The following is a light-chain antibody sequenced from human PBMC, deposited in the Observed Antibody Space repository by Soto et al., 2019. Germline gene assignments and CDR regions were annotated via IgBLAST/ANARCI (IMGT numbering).Light chain of an antibody. CDR3: QQYGSSSWT. V-gene: IGKV3-20*01. J-gene: IGKJ1*01. CDR1: QSVSSNY. CDR2: GAS. Sequence: EIVLTQSPGTLSLSPGERATLSCRASQSVSSNYLAWYQQKPGQAPRPLIYGASSRATGIPDRFSGSGAGTDFTLTISRLESEDFVVYYCQQYGSSSWTFGQGTKVEIK.